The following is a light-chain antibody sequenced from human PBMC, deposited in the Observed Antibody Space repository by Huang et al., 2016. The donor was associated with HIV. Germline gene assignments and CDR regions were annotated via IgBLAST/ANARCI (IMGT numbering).Light chain of an antibody. V-gene: IGKV3-15*01. Sequence: EIVMTQSPATLSVSPGERATLSCRASQNIGDNLTWYQHKPGQAPRLLIYGASTRATGIAPRFRGSGSGTEFTLTISGLESEDFAVYYCQQFNNWPPRFTFGPGTTVDVK. CDR3: QQFNNWPPRFT. CDR1: QNIGDN. J-gene: IGKJ3*01. CDR2: GAS.